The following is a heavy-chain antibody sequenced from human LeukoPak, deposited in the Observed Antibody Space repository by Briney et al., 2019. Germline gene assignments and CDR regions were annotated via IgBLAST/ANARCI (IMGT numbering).Heavy chain of an antibody. D-gene: IGHD6-13*01. CDR3: AVHPHGQQLALGYFDY. Sequence: GGSLRLSCAASGFTFSTYGMHWVRQAPGKGLEWVAVISYDENNKYYADSVKGRFTISRDNSKNTLYLQMNSLRTEDTAVYYCAVHPHGQQLALGYFDYWGQGTLVTVSS. V-gene: IGHV3-30*03. J-gene: IGHJ4*02. CDR2: ISYDENNK. CDR1: GFTFSTYG.